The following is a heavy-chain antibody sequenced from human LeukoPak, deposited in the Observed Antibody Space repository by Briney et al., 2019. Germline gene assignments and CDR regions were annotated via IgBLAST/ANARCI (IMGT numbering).Heavy chain of an antibody. D-gene: IGHD5-12*01. CDR3: ARDYSGSGPSP. Sequence: GGSLRLSCAASGFTFSSYSMNWVRQAPGKGLEWVSYISSSSSTIYYADSVKGRFTISRDNAKNSLYLQMNSLRAEDTAVYYCARDYSGSGPSPWGQGTMVTVSS. J-gene: IGHJ3*01. V-gene: IGHV3-48*01. CDR2: ISSSSSTI. CDR1: GFTFSSYS.